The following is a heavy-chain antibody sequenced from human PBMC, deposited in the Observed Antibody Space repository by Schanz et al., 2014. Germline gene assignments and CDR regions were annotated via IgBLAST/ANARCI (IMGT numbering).Heavy chain of an antibody. CDR1: GFTFRDYY. Sequence: QVQLVESGGGLVKPGGSLRLSCAASGFTFRDYYMSWIRQAPGKGLEWVSDISSGSSYANYADSVKGRFTISRDNAKNSLYLQMNTLRAEDTAVYYCARDRGYCSGGSCLTVDYWGQGTLVTVSS. CDR3: ARDRGYCSGGSCLTVDY. CDR2: ISSGSSYA. V-gene: IGHV3-11*06. D-gene: IGHD2-15*01. J-gene: IGHJ4*02.